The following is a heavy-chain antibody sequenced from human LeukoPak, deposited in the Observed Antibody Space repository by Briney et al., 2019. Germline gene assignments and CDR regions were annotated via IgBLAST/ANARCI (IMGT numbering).Heavy chain of an antibody. V-gene: IGHV3-73*01. CDR1: GFTFSGSA. D-gene: IGHD4-17*01. CDR2: IRSKANSYAT. CDR3: TRQDYGDYVAFDI. J-gene: IGHJ3*02. Sequence: GGSLRLSCAASGFTFSGSAMHWVRQASGKGLEWVCRIRSKANSYATAYAASVKGRFTISKDDSKNTAYLQMNSLKTEDTAVYYCTRQDYGDYVAFDIWGQGTMVTVSS.